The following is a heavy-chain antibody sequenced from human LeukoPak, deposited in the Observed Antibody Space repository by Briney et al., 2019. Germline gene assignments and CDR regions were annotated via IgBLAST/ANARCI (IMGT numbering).Heavy chain of an antibody. Sequence: GGSLRLSCVVSGFTFSSYSMIWVRQAPGKGLQWVANMKKDGSETKYVESVKGRFTISRDNAKNSLYLQMNSLRAEDTAVYYCGRHRSGSGTYFIDYWGQGTLVSISS. CDR1: GFTFSSYS. CDR2: MKKDGSET. V-gene: IGHV3-7*01. D-gene: IGHD3-10*01. CDR3: GRHRSGSGTYFIDY. J-gene: IGHJ4*02.